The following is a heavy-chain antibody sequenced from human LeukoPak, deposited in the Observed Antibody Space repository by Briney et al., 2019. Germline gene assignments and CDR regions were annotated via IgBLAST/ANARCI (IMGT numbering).Heavy chain of an antibody. CDR2: ILGSGTT. J-gene: IGHJ5*02. CDR3: AKDLHYNDGRWEFDP. V-gene: IGHV3-23*01. D-gene: IGHD5-24*01. CDR1: GFIISTFA. Sequence: SGGSLRLSCTASGFIISTFAMAWVRQAPGKGLEWVAGILGSGTTYYSDSVKGRFTISKDNPKKVVYLQMNSLRVEDTAIYYCAKDLHYNDGRWEFDPWGQGTLVTVSS.